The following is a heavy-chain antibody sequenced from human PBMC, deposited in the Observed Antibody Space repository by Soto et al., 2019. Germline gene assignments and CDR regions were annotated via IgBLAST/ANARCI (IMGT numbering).Heavy chain of an antibody. D-gene: IGHD2-2*01. V-gene: IGHV1-18*01. CDR2: ISAYNGNT. J-gene: IGHJ6*02. CDR3: ARLPPITIVVPAATGMDI. Sequence: ASVKVSCKASGYTFTSYGISWVRQPPGQGLEWMGWISAYNGNTNYEQKLQGRVTMTTDTSTSTLYMELRSLRSDDTAVYYCARLPPITIVVPAATGMDIWGQGTTVTVSS. CDR1: GYTFTSYG.